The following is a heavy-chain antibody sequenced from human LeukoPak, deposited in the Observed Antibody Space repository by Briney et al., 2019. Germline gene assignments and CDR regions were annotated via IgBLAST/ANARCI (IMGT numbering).Heavy chain of an antibody. J-gene: IGHJ4*02. CDR1: GYTFTSYA. CDR2: INAGNGNT. Sequence: ASVKVSCKASGYTFTSYAMHWVRQAPGQRLEWMGWINAGNGNTKYSQKFQGRVTITRDTSASTAYMELSSLRSEDTAVYYCARGAEGRRAAQLLVDYWGQGTLVTVSS. CDR3: ARGAEGRRAAQLLVDY. D-gene: IGHD2-2*01. V-gene: IGHV1-3*01.